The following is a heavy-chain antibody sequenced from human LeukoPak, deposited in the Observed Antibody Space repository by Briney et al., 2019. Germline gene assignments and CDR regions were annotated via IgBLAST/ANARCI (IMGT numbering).Heavy chain of an antibody. CDR3: AKDRGWDIGGFDY. V-gene: IGHV3-23*01. J-gene: IGHJ4*02. CDR1: GFTFSSYA. Sequence: GGSLRLSCAASGFTFSSYAMSWVRLAPGKGLEWVSAISGSGGSTYYADSVKGRFTISRDNSKNTLYLQMNSLRAEDTAVYYCAKDRGWDIGGFDYWGQGTLVTVSS. D-gene: IGHD2-15*01. CDR2: ISGSGGST.